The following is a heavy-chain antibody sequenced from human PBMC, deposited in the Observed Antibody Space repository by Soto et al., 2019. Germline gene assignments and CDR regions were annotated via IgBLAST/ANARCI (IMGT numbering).Heavy chain of an antibody. CDR1: GFTFGDYA. Sequence: GGSLRLSCTASGFTFGDYAMSWFRQAPGKGLEWVGFIRSKAYGGTTEYAASVKGRFTISRDDSKSIAYLQMNSLKTEDTAVYYCTRVQDVGAGYGMDVWGQGTTVTVSS. D-gene: IGHD1-26*01. CDR2: IRSKAYGGTT. V-gene: IGHV3-49*03. CDR3: TRVQDVGAGYGMDV. J-gene: IGHJ6*02.